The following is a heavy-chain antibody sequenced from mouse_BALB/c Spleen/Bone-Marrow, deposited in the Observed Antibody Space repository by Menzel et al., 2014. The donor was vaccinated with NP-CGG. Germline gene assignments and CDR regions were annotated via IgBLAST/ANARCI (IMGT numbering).Heavy chain of an antibody. J-gene: IGHJ4*01. Sequence: EVKLVESGGGLVQPGGSRKLSCAASGFTFSSFGMRWVRQAPEKGLEWVAYISSGSSTIYYADTVKGRFTISRDNPKNTLFLQMTSLRSEDTAMYYCARYYRYDYAMDYWGQGTSVTVSS. D-gene: IGHD2-14*01. CDR3: ARYYRYDYAMDY. CDR1: GFTFSSFG. V-gene: IGHV5-17*02. CDR2: ISSGSSTI.